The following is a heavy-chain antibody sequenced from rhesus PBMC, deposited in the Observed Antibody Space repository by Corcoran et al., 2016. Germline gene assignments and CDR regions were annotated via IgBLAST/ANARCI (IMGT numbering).Heavy chain of an antibody. D-gene: IGHD5-12*01. CDR1: GFSFSSSA. CDR3: TRGGYSYSSNYFDY. CDR2: ISNTGKTI. V-gene: IGHV3-136*01. J-gene: IGHJ4*01. Sequence: VQLVDSGGGLLTPGWSLRLSCVASGFSFSSSAISWVRQAPGKGLEWVSYISNTGKTIYYADSVKGRFTISRDNAKNSLSLQMSSLRAEDTAVYYCTRGGYSYSSNYFDYWGQGVLVTVSS.